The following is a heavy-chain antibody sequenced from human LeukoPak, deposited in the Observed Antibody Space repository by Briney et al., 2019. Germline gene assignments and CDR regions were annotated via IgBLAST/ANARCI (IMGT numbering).Heavy chain of an antibody. V-gene: IGHV4-61*02. CDR1: GGSISSGGYY. Sequence: SQTLSLTCTVSGGSISSGGYYWSWIRQPAGKGLEWIGRIYTSGSTNYNPSLKSRVTMSVDTSKNQFSLKLSSVTAADTAVYYCARAPNDFWSGYPDWYFDLWGRGTLVTVSS. J-gene: IGHJ2*01. CDR3: ARAPNDFWSGYPDWYFDL. D-gene: IGHD3-3*01. CDR2: IYTSGST.